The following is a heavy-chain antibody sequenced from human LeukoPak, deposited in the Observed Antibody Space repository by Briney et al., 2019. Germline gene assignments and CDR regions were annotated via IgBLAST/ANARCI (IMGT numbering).Heavy chain of an antibody. CDR1: ESTISTYG. V-gene: IGHV3-30*18. Sequence: GGSLRLSCAASESTISTYGMHWVRQAPGKGLEWVAVISYDGSKKYYADSVEGRFTISRDNSKNTLYLQMNSLTAEDTAVYFCAKEMGWRQGYFYYYMDVWGKGTTVTVSS. J-gene: IGHJ6*03. CDR3: AKEMGWRQGYFYYYMDV. D-gene: IGHD2-21*02. CDR2: ISYDGSKK.